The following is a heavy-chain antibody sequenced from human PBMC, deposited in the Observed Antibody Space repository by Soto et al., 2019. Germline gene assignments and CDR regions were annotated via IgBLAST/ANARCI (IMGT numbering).Heavy chain of an antibody. D-gene: IGHD5-18*01. CDR1: GGSISSGGYS. Sequence: PSETLSLTCAFSGGSISSGGYSWSWIRQPPGKGLEWIGYIYHSGSTYYNPSLKSRVTISVDRSKNQFSLKLSSVTAADTAVYYCAKDSGYNYGYFRWFDPWGQGTLVTVSS. CDR2: IYHSGST. CDR3: AKDSGYNYGYFRWFDP. J-gene: IGHJ5*02. V-gene: IGHV4-30-2*02.